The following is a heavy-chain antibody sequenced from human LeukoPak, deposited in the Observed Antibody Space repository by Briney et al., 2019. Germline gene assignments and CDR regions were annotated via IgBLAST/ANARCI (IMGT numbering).Heavy chain of an antibody. J-gene: IGHJ5*02. Sequence: SETLSLTCAVYGGSFSGYYWSWIRQPPGKGLEWIGYIYYSGSTNYNPSLKSRVTISIDTSKNQFSLKLSSVTAADTAVYYCARARAGGELTGWFDPWGQGTLVTVSS. V-gene: IGHV4-59*01. CDR3: ARARAGGELTGWFDP. CDR2: IYYSGST. CDR1: GGSFSGYY. D-gene: IGHD1-26*01.